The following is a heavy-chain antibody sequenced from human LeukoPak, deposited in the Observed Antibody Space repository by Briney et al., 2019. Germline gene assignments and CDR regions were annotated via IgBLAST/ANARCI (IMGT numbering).Heavy chain of an antibody. Sequence: SETLSLTCTVSGVSISSYYWSWIRQPPGKGLEWIGYIYYSGSTNYNPSLKSRVTISVDTSKNQFSLKLSSVTAADTAVYYCARDSTVDTSSLHTQVFDYWGQGTLVTVSS. V-gene: IGHV4-59*12. CDR3: ARDSTVDTSSLHTQVFDY. J-gene: IGHJ4*02. D-gene: IGHD5-18*01. CDR1: GVSISSYY. CDR2: IYYSGST.